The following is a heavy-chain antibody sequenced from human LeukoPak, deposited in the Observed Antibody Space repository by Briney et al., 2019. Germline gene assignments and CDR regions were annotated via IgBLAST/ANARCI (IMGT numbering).Heavy chain of an antibody. Sequence: SVKVSCKASGGTFSSYAISWVRQAPGPGLEWMGGIIPIFGTANYAQKFQGRVTITADKSTSTAYMELSSLRSGDTAVYYCAREVDTAMGYYFDYWGQGTLVTVSS. D-gene: IGHD5-18*01. CDR1: GGTFSSYA. J-gene: IGHJ4*02. V-gene: IGHV1-69*06. CDR3: AREVDTAMGYYFDY. CDR2: IIPIFGTA.